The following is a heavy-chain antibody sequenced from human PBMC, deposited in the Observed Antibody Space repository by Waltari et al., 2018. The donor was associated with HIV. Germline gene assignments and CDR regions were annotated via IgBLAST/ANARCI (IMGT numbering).Heavy chain of an antibody. V-gene: IGHV3-15*01. Sequence: EVKLVESGGGRAERGEPLRLSCAASGSTLTNAWMSWVRRARGTELEWVGRIKSEDDGGTTDYATPVNGSFTISRDDSKSALYLQMNSLKTEDTALYYCTSTGGGITDYWGQGTLVTVSS. J-gene: IGHJ4*02. CDR2: IKSEDDGGTT. CDR1: GSTLTNAW. D-gene: IGHD2-15*01. CDR3: TSTGGGITDY.